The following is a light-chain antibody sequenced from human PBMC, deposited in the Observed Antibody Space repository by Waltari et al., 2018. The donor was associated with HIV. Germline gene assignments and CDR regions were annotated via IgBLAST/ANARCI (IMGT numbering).Light chain of an antibody. CDR3: QSYDSSLSGSGV. Sequence: QSVLTQPPSVSGAPGQRVIISCTGSSSNIGAGYDVHWYQQLPGTAPKLLSYGNSNRPSGVPDRFSGSKSGTSASLAITGLQAEDEADYYCQSYDSSLSGSGVFGGGTKLTVL. CDR1: SSNIGAGYD. J-gene: IGLJ3*02. CDR2: GNS. V-gene: IGLV1-40*01.